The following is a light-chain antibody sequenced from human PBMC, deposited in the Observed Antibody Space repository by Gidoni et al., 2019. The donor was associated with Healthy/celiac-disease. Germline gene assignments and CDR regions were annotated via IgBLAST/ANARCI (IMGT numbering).Light chain of an antibody. V-gene: IGKV1-5*01. Sequence: DIQMTQSPSTLSASVVDRVTITCRASQSISSWLAWYQQKTGKAPKLLIYDASSLESGVPSMFSGSGSGTEFTLTISSLQPDDFATYYCQQYNSYSSTFGQGTKLEIK. CDR2: DAS. J-gene: IGKJ2*01. CDR3: QQYNSYSST. CDR1: QSISSW.